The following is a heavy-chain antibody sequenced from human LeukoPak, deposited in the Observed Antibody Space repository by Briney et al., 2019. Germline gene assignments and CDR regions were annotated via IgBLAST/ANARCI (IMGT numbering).Heavy chain of an antibody. Sequence: NPSETLSLTCAVYGGSFSGYYWSWIRQPPGKGLEWIGEINHSGSTNYNPSLKSRVTISVDTSKNQFSLKLNSVTAADTAVYFCARKDGDLWGQGTLVTVSS. CDR1: GGSFSGYY. CDR3: ARKDGDL. CDR2: INHSGST. V-gene: IGHV4-34*01. J-gene: IGHJ4*02.